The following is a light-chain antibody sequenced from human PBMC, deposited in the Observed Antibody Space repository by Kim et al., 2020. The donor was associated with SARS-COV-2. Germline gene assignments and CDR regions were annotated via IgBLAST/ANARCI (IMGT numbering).Light chain of an antibody. CDR3: ISYVSRNNRV. CDR1: SSDVGDYDY. V-gene: IGLV2-14*03. Sequence: QSALTQPASVSGSPGQSITISCTGTSSDVGDYDYVSWYRQYPGKAPTLIIYEVVNRPSGVSARLSGSKSGNTASLTISGLRAEDEADYYCISYVSRNNRVFGTGTKVTVL. J-gene: IGLJ1*01. CDR2: EVV.